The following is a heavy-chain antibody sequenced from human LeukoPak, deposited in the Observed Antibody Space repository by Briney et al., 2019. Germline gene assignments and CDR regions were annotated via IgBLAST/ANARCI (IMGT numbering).Heavy chain of an antibody. J-gene: IGHJ4*02. D-gene: IGHD1-20*01. CDR1: GITFSSYW. CDR3: ASHNSWRFDY. V-gene: IGHV3-7*02. CDR2: INQDGSDK. Sequence: PGGSLRLSCAASGITFSSYWMSWVRQAPGKGLEWVANINQDGSDKNHVDSEKGRFTISRDNAKNSLYLQMNSLRAEDTAVYYCASHNSWRFDYWGQGTLVTVSS.